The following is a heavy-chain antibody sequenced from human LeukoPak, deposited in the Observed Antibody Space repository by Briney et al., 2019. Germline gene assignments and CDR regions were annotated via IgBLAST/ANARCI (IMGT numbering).Heavy chain of an antibody. CDR2: ISGYNANA. J-gene: IGHJ4*02. D-gene: IGHD5-18*01. CDR3: ARDSLMGYSYAKTDY. CDR1: GYTFTSYG. Sequence: ASVKVSCKASGYTFTSYGITRVRQAPGQGLEWMGWISGYNANANYAQKLQGRVTMTTDTSTSTAYMELRSLRSDDTAVYYCARDSLMGYSYAKTDYWGQGTLVTVSS. V-gene: IGHV1-18*01.